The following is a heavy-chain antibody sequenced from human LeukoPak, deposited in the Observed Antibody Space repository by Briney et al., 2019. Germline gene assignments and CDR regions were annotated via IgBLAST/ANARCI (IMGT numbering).Heavy chain of an antibody. V-gene: IGHV3-30*04. D-gene: IGHD6-19*01. CDR1: GFTLHISA. Sequence: GGSLRLSCAASGFTLHISAMYWVRQAPGKGLEWVAVVAFDGTNDFYADSVRGRFTISRDNSKNTLYLQMTSLRPEDTAVYFCARDAVASGYYYYYMDVWGKGTTVIVSS. J-gene: IGHJ6*03. CDR2: VAFDGTND. CDR3: ARDAVASGYYYYYMDV.